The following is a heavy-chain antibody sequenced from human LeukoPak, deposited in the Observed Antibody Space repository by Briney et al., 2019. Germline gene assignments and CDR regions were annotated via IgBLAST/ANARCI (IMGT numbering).Heavy chain of an antibody. CDR1: GGSFSGYY. Sequence: PSETLSLTCAVYGGSFSGYYWSWLRQPPGKGLEWIGEINHSGSTNYNPSLKSRVTISVDTSKNQFSLKLSSVTAADTAVYYCARGGSSWYRSSRFFDPWGQGTLVTVSS. CDR2: INHSGST. D-gene: IGHD6-13*01. V-gene: IGHV4-34*01. J-gene: IGHJ5*02. CDR3: ARGGSSWYRSSRFFDP.